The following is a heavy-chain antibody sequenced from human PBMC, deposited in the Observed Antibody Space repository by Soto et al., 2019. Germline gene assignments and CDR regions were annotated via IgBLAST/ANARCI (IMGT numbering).Heavy chain of an antibody. D-gene: IGHD2-15*01. J-gene: IGHJ6*02. V-gene: IGHV3-30-3*01. CDR2: ISHDGSNK. CDR3: ARGAGEDIAVVIGAGPGEKGGAV. Sequence: GGSLRLSCAASVFTFRSFAMHWVRQAPGKGLECVAVISHDGSNKFYRDYLKGRFTISRDNSKNTFYLQINSLRYEDTAVYYRARGAGEDIAVVIGAGPGEKGGAVWGQGTRFTVPS. CDR1: VFTFRSFA.